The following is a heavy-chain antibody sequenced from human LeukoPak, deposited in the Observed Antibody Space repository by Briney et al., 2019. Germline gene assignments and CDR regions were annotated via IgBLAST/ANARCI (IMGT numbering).Heavy chain of an antibody. CDR3: ARRDWEGPLDY. Sequence: GRSLRLSCAASGFTFSSYGMHWVRQAPGMGLEWVAVIWYDGSNKYYADSVKGRFTISRDNSKNTLYLQMNSLRAEDTAVYYCARRDWEGPLDYWGQGTLVTVSS. V-gene: IGHV3-33*01. D-gene: IGHD1-26*01. CDR1: GFTFSSYG. J-gene: IGHJ4*02. CDR2: IWYDGSNK.